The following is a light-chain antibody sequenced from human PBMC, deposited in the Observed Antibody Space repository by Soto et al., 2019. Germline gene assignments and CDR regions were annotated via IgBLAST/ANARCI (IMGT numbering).Light chain of an antibody. CDR1: QTISSW. V-gene: IGKV1-5*03. CDR3: QHYNSYSWT. J-gene: IGKJ1*01. CDR2: KAS. Sequence: DIQMTQSPSTLSGSVGDRVTITCRASQTISSWLAWYQQKPGKAPKLLIYKASTLKSGVPSRFSGSGSGTEFPLTISSLQPDDFATYYCQHYNSYSWTFGQGTKVDIK.